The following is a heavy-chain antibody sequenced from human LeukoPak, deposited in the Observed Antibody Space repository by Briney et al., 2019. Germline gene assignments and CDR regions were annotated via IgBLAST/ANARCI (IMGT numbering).Heavy chain of an antibody. CDR2: IYHGGST. CDR1: GGSISTYY. CDR3: ARGGAARLHFQN. D-gene: IGHD6-6*01. J-gene: IGHJ1*01. V-gene: IGHV4-59*01. Sequence: SETLSLTCTVSGGSISTYYWNWIRQPPGKGLEWIGYIYHGGSTNYNPSLQSRVTISVDTSKNQFSLNLNSVTAADTAVYYCARGGAARLHFQNWGQGTLVTVSS.